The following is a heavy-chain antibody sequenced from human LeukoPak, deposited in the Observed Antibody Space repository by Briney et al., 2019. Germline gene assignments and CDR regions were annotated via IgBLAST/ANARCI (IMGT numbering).Heavy chain of an antibody. CDR2: INPSGGST. CDR1: GYTFTGYY. V-gene: IGHV1-46*01. Sequence: ASVKVSCKASGYTFTGYYMQWVRQAPGQGLEWMGIINPSGGSTSYAQKFQGRVTMTRDTSTSTVYMELSSLRSEDTAVYYCARVLIAAAGWFDPWGQGTLVTVSS. J-gene: IGHJ5*02. D-gene: IGHD6-13*01. CDR3: ARVLIAAAGWFDP.